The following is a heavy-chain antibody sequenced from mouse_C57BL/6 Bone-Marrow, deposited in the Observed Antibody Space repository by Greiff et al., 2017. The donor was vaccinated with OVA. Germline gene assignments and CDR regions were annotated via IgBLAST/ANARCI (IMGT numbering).Heavy chain of an antibody. CDR2: ISDGGSYT. J-gene: IGHJ1*03. V-gene: IGHV5-4*03. CDR3: ARGTTTVISPWYFDV. D-gene: IGHD1-1*01. Sequence: EVKLMESGGGLVKPGGSLKLSCAASGFTFSSYAMSWVRQTPEKRLEWVATISDGGSYTYYPDNVKGRFTISRDNAKNNLYLQMSHLKSEDTAMYYCARGTTTVISPWYFDVWGTGTTVTVSS. CDR1: GFTFSSYA.